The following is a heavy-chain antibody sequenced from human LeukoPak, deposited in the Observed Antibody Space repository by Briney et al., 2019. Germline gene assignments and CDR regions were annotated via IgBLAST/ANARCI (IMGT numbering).Heavy chain of an antibody. CDR1: GFTFSSYG. D-gene: IGHD3-22*01. V-gene: IGHV3-33*06. CDR2: TWYDGSNK. J-gene: IGHJ4*02. Sequence: PGGSLRLSCAASGFTFSSYGMHWVRQAPGKGLEWVAVTWYDGSNKYYADSVKGRFTISRDNSKNTLYLQMNSLRAEDTAVYYCAKYYDSSGSQPYYFDYWGQGTLVTVSS. CDR3: AKYYDSSGSQPYYFDY.